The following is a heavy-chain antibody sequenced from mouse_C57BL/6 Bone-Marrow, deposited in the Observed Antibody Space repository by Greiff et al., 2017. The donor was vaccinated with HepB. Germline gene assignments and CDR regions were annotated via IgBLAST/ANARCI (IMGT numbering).Heavy chain of an antibody. J-gene: IGHJ3*01. Sequence: VQLQQPGAELVKPGASVKLSCKASGYTLTSYWMQWVKQRPGQGLEWIGEIDPSDSYTNYNQKFKGKATLTVDTSSSTAYMQLSSLTSEDSAVYYCARLAWFAYWGQGTLVTVSA. CDR3: ARLAWFAY. V-gene: IGHV1-50*01. CDR1: GYTLTSYW. CDR2: IDPSDSYT.